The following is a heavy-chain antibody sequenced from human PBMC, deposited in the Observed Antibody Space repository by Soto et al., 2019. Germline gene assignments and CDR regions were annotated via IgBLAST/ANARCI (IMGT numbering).Heavy chain of an antibody. CDR1: GFTFRDYS. J-gene: IGHJ4*02. CDR2: ISSPGNTI. CDR3: AKMSSENYYDPVFS. Sequence: QVQLVESGGGWVQTTGSWRIALVASGFTFRDYSMSWVGQAPGKGREWVSYISSPGNTIYYADSVKGRFTISRDNAKNSVYLQMNNLRAEDTALYFCAKMSSENYYDPVFSWGQGTLVTVSS. D-gene: IGHD3-22*01. V-gene: IGHV3-11*01.